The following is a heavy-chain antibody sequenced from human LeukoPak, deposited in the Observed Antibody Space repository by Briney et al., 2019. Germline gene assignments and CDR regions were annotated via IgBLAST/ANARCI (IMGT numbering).Heavy chain of an antibody. Sequence: SETLSLTCSVSGGSITYYYWSWIRQPAGKGLEWIGRIDSSGTTNYNPSLKSRVTISVDNSKRQFSLTLTSVTAADTAVYYCAADPDRSADWFDPWGQGTLVTVSS. D-gene: IGHD6-19*01. CDR3: AADPDRSADWFDP. J-gene: IGHJ5*02. CDR2: IDSSGTT. CDR1: GGSITYYY. V-gene: IGHV4-4*07.